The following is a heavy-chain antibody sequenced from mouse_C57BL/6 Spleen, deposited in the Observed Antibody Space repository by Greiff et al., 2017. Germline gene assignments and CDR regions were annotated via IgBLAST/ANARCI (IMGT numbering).Heavy chain of an antibody. CDR2: IYPRDGST. D-gene: IGHD2-4*01. V-gene: IGHV1-78*01. CDR1: GYTFTAHT. J-gene: IGHJ4*01. CDR3: AIYYDYDENAMDY. Sequence: VQLQQSDAELVKPGASVKISCKVSGYTFTAHTIHWMKQRPEQGLEWIGYIYPRDGSTKYNEKFKGKATLTADKSSSTAYMQLNSLTSEDSAVYFCAIYYDYDENAMDYWGQGTSVTVSS.